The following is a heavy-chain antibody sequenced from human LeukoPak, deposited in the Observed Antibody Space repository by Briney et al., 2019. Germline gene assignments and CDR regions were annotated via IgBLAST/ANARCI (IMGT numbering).Heavy chain of an antibody. J-gene: IGHJ6*02. D-gene: IGHD3-16*01. CDR3: ARNQQLGGHSYYYYGMDV. Sequence: PGGSLRLSCVGSGFTSIAYALNWARQAPGKGLEWVSGISGGGVTTYYADSVKGRFTISRDNSKNTLYLQMNSLRADDTAIYYCARNQQLGGHSYYYYGMDVWGQGTTVTVSS. CDR1: GFTSIAYA. CDR2: ISGGGVTT. V-gene: IGHV3-23*01.